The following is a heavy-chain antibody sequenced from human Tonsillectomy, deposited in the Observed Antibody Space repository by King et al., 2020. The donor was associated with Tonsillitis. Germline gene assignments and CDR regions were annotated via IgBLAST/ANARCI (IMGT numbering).Heavy chain of an antibody. CDR2: IIPILGIA. CDR3: ARGGFGVAGSAAFDI. V-gene: IGHV1-69*09. CDR1: GGTFSSFA. J-gene: IGHJ3*02. D-gene: IGHD6-19*01. Sequence: QLVQSGAEVKKPGSSVKVSCKASGGTFSSFAISWVRQAPGQGLEWMGRIIPILGIANYAQKFQGRVTITADKSTSTACMELSSLRSDDTAVYYCARGGFGVAGSAAFDIWGQGTMVTVSS.